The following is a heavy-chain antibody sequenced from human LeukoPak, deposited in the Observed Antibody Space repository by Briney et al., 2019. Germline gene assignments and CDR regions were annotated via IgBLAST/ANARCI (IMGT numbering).Heavy chain of an antibody. D-gene: IGHD3-22*01. V-gene: IGHV3-66*02. CDR2: IYSGGGT. CDR3: ARGSAYSH. Sequence: GGSLRLSCAVSGFTVSTNYMSWVRQAPGKGLEWVSVIYSGGGTYYADSVKGRFTISRDNSKNMLYLQMNSLRAEDTAVYYCARGSAYSHWGQGTLVTVSS. J-gene: IGHJ4*02. CDR1: GFTVSTNY.